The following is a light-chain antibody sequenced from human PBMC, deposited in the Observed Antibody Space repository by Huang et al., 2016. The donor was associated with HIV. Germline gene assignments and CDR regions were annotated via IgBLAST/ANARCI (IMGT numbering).Light chain of an antibody. CDR3: QQYGNSPPRT. CDR1: QSVSSSY. CDR2: GAS. V-gene: IGKV3-20*01. Sequence: EIVLTQSPGTLSLSPGERATLSCRASQSVSSSYLAWYQQKPGQAPRLLIYGASSRATGIPDRFSGSGSGTDFTLTISSLEPEESAVYYCQQYGNSPPRTFGQGTKVEIK. J-gene: IGKJ1*01.